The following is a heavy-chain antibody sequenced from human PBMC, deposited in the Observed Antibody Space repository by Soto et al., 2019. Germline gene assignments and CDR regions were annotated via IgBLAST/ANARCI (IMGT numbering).Heavy chain of an antibody. CDR3: ARDRSVSRSRKQLVPHSHFDY. Sequence: GGSLRLSCAASGFTFSSYGMHWVRQAPGKGLEWVAVIWYDGSNKYYADSVKGRFTISRDNSKNTLYLQMNSLRAEDTAVYYCARDRSVSRSRKQLVPHSHFDYWGQGTLGTVSS. V-gene: IGHV3-33*01. D-gene: IGHD6-13*01. CDR2: IWYDGSNK. J-gene: IGHJ4*02. CDR1: GFTFSSYG.